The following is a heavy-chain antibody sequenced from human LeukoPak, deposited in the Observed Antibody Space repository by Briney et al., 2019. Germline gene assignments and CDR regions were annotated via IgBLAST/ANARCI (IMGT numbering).Heavy chain of an antibody. CDR2: ISGSGGST. D-gene: IGHD3-9*01. Sequence: QPGGSLRLSCAASGFTFSSYAMSWVRQAPGKGLEWVSAISGSGGSTYYADSVKGRFTISRDNSKNTLYLQMNSLRAEDTAVYYCAKGMYILTGYETTFDIWGQGTMVTVSS. V-gene: IGHV3-23*01. CDR3: AKGMYILTGYETTFDI. CDR1: GFTFSSYA. J-gene: IGHJ3*02.